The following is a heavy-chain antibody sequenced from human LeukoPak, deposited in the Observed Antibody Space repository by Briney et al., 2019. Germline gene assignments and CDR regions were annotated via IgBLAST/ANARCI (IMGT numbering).Heavy chain of an antibody. V-gene: IGHV1-2*02. Sequence: GASVKVSCESSGYTFSGYYMHWVRQAPGQGLEWMGWINPNSGATNYAQKFHGRVTMTRDTSISTVNMELNNLRSDDTAVYYCARVPGTSFHYGYTDGGGKGTTVTVSS. D-gene: IGHD1-7*01. CDR1: GYTFSGYY. J-gene: IGHJ6*03. CDR2: INPNSGAT. CDR3: ARVPGTSFHYGYTDG.